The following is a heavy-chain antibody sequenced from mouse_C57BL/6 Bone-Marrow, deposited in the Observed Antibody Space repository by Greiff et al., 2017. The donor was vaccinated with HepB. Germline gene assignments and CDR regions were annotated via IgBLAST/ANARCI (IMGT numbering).Heavy chain of an antibody. D-gene: IGHD1-1*01. CDR1: GYTFTDYY. Sequence: EVQLQQSGPELVKPGASVKISCKASGYTFTDYYMNWVKQSHGKSLEWIGDINPNNGGTSYNQKFKGKATLTVDKSSSTAYMELRSLTSEDSAVYYCARRYGSSYYFDVWGTGTTVTVSS. J-gene: IGHJ1*03. CDR3: ARRYGSSYYFDV. CDR2: INPNNGGT. V-gene: IGHV1-26*01.